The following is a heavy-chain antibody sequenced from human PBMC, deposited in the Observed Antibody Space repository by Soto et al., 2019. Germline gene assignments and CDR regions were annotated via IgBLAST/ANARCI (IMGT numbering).Heavy chain of an antibody. CDR1: GGTFSSYA. D-gene: IGHD2-15*01. CDR3: AREKGGYGSGGSCYRGYYFDY. V-gene: IGHV1-69*12. Sequence: QVQLVQSGAEVKKPGSSVKVSCKASGGTFSSYAISWVRQAPGQGLEWMGGIIPIFGTANYAQKLQGRVKINADESPRTACMELSSLRSEDTAVYYCAREKGGYGSGGSCYRGYYFDYWGQGTLVTVSS. CDR2: IIPIFGTA. J-gene: IGHJ4*02.